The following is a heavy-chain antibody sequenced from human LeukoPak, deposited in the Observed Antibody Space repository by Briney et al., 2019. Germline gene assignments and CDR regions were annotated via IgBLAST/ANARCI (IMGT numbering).Heavy chain of an antibody. D-gene: IGHD1-1*01. CDR1: GYTLTIYG. V-gene: IGHV1-18*01. Sequence: ASVKVSCKASGYTLTIYGISWVRQAPGQGLEWMGWISAYNGNTSYAQKLQGRVTMTTDTSTSTAYMELRSLRSDDTAVYYCARSTGTTYYYYYYMDVWGKGTTVTVSS. CDR2: ISAYNGNT. J-gene: IGHJ6*03. CDR3: ARSTGTTYYYYYYMDV.